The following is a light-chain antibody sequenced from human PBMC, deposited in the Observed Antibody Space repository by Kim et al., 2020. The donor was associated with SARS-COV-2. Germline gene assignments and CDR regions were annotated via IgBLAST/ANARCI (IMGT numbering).Light chain of an antibody. V-gene: IGLV2-8*01. Sequence: QSALTQPPSASGSPGQTVTISCTGTSSDVGGYNYVSWYQQHPGKAPKLMIYEVSKRPSGVPDRFSGSKSGNTASLTVSVLQAEDEADYYCSSYAGSNNLVFGGGTQLTVL. J-gene: IGLJ2*01. CDR2: EVS. CDR1: SSDVGGYNY. CDR3: SSYAGSNNLV.